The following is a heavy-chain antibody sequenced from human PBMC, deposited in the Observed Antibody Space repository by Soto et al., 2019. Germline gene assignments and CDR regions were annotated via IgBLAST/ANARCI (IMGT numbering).Heavy chain of an antibody. CDR3: ARSMLYSDGSNYSPLYF. Sequence: LSLTCTFSCASVSSGNYYWTWIRQPPGEGLEWIGYFYYTGSINYNPSLKSRVTISIDASKNQFSLRLSSVTAADTAVYYCARSMLYSDGSNYSPLYFWGQGTLVTVS. CDR1: CASVSSGNYY. V-gene: IGHV4-61*01. D-gene: IGHD3-22*01. CDR2: FYYTGSI. J-gene: IGHJ4*02.